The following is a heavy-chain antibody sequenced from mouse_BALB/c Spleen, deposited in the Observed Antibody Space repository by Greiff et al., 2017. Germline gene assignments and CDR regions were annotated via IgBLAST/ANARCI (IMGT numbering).Heavy chain of an antibody. Sequence: VQLQQSGAELAKPGASVKMSCKASGYTFTSYWMHWVKQRPGQGLEWIGYINPSTGYTEYNQKFKDKATLTADKSSSTAYMQLSSLTSEDSAVYYCAREYGNYDYAMDDWGQGTSVTVSS. V-gene: IGHV1-7*01. D-gene: IGHD2-10*02. CDR3: AREYGNYDYAMDD. CDR2: INPSTGYT. CDR1: GYTFTSYW. J-gene: IGHJ4*01.